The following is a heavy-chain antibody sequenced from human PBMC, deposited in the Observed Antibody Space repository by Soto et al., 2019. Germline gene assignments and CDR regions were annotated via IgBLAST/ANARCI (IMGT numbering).Heavy chain of an antibody. J-gene: IGHJ6*02. Sequence: QVQLVQSGAEVKKPVASVKVSCKASGYTFTSYGISWVRQAPGQGLEWMGWISAYNGNTNYVQKLQGRVTMTTDTSTSTAYMELRSLRSDDTAVYYCARDLTGPAAFTHYYGMDVWGQGTTVTVSS. CDR2: ISAYNGNT. V-gene: IGHV1-18*01. CDR3: ARDLTGPAAFTHYYGMDV. CDR1: GYTFTSYG. D-gene: IGHD2-2*01.